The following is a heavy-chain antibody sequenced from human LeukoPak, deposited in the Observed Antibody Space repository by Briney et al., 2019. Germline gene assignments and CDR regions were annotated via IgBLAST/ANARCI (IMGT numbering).Heavy chain of an antibody. Sequence: ASVKVSCKASGYTFTGYYMHWVRQAPGQGLEWMGWINPNSGGTNYAQKFQGRVTMTRDTSISTAYMELSRLRSEDTAVYYCAAKYDSSGYYYGYWGQGTLVTVSS. J-gene: IGHJ4*02. CDR1: GYTFTGYY. CDR3: AAKYDSSGYYYGY. CDR2: INPNSGGT. V-gene: IGHV1-2*02. D-gene: IGHD3-22*01.